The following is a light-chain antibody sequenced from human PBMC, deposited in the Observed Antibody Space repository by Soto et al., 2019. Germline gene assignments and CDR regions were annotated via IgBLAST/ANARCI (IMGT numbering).Light chain of an antibody. V-gene: IGKV1-5*01. CDR3: QQYSSLT. CDR1: QSINNW. J-gene: IGKJ1*01. CDR2: DAS. Sequence: DIQMTQSPSTLAASVGDRVTITCRASQSINNWLAWYQQKPGKAPKLLIYDASSLGSGVPSRFSASGYGTEFTLTIYSLHPEDFASYYCQQYSSLTFGQGTRVEVK.